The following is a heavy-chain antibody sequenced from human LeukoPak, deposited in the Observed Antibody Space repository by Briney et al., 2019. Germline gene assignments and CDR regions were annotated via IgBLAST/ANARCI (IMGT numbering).Heavy chain of an antibody. J-gene: IGHJ4*02. D-gene: IGHD6-19*01. V-gene: IGHV1-69*13. Sequence: ASVNVSCKASGGTFSSYAISWVRQAPGQGLEWMGGIIPIFGTANYAQKFQGRVTITADESTSTAYMELSSLRSEDTAVYYCARVRAVAGQGGYYFDYWGQGTLVTVSS. CDR2: IIPIFGTA. CDR3: ARVRAVAGQGGYYFDY. CDR1: GGTFSSYA.